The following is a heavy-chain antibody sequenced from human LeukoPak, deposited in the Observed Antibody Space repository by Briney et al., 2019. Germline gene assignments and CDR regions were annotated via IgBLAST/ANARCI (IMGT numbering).Heavy chain of an antibody. V-gene: IGHV3-33*01. CDR2: IWYDGSNK. Sequence: GGSLRLSCAASGFTFSSYGMHWVRQAPGKGLEWVAVIWYDGSNKYYADSVKGRFTISRDNSKNTLYLQMNSLRAEDTAVYYCARDQTGYSSGPGDYWGQGTLVTVSS. CDR3: ARDQTGYSSGPGDY. J-gene: IGHJ4*02. CDR1: GFTFSSYG. D-gene: IGHD6-19*01.